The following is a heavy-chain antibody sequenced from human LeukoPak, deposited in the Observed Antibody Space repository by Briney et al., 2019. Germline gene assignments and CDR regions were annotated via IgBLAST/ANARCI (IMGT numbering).Heavy chain of an antibody. Sequence: PGGSLRLSCTASGFTFSSYSMNWVRQAPGKGLEWVSSISTSSSYIYYADSVKGRFTISRDNAKNSLYLQVNSLRAEDTAVYYCARGNDYYDSSRYYYWGQGTLVTVSS. CDR3: ARGNDYYDSSRYYY. CDR1: GFTFSSYS. V-gene: IGHV3-21*01. J-gene: IGHJ4*02. CDR2: ISTSSSYI. D-gene: IGHD3-22*01.